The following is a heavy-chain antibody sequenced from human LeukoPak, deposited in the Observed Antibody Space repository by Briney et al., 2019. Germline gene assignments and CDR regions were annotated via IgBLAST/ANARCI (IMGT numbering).Heavy chain of an antibody. CDR3: ARGAYDSSGYSLYYFDY. CDR2: IGTDGDT. Sequence: GGSLRLSCAASGFTFSTYDMHWVRQGTGKGLEWVSTIGTDGDTYYPGSVKGRFSISREDARNSLCLQMNSLRAGDTAVYYCARGAYDSSGYSLYYFDYWGQGTLVTVSS. J-gene: IGHJ4*02. D-gene: IGHD3-22*01. CDR1: GFTFSTYD. V-gene: IGHV3-13*01.